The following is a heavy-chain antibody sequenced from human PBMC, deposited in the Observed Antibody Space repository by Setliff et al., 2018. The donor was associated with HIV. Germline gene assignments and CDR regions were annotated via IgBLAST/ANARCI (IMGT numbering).Heavy chain of an antibody. CDR3: ARGPLVLPVYGSGSYEIDY. CDR2: IIPIFGTA. V-gene: IGHV1-69*13. CDR1: GGTFSSYA. D-gene: IGHD3-10*01. J-gene: IGHJ4*02. Sequence: GASVKVSCKASGGTFSSYAISWVRQAPGQGLEWMGGIIPIFGTANYAQKFQGRVTITADESTSTAYMELSSLRSEDTAVYYCARGPLVLPVYGSGSYEIDYWGQGTLVTVSS.